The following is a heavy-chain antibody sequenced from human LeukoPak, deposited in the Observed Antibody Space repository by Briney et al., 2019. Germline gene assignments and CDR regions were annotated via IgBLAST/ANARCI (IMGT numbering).Heavy chain of an antibody. CDR1: GFTFSTFA. Sequence: PGVSLRLTCAASGFTFSTFAMIWVRQPPGKGLEGVSSIFPSGGEIHYADSVRGRFTISRYDSKSTLSLQMNSLRVEDTAIYYCATYRQVLLPFESWCYGTLVTVSS. CDR3: ATYRQVLLPFES. D-gene: IGHD2-8*02. CDR2: IFPSGGEI. V-gene: IGHV3-23*01. J-gene: IGHJ4*01.